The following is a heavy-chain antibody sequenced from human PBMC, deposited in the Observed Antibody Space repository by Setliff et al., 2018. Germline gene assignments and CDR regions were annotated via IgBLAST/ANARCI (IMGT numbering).Heavy chain of an antibody. CDR2: IYTSWST. V-gene: IGHV4-61*09. J-gene: IGHJ4*02. CDR1: GDSISSRTSY. Sequence: SETLSLTCTVSGDSISSRTSYWSWIRQPAGKGLEWIGHIYTSWSTNYNPSLKSRVTISLDTSKNQFSLSLTSVTAADTAFYYCARVRASGWIQWGQGTLVTVSS. CDR3: ARVRASGWIQ. D-gene: IGHD6-19*01.